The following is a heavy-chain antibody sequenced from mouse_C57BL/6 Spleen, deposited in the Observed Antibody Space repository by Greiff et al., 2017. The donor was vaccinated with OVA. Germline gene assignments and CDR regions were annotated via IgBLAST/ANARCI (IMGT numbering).Heavy chain of an antibody. Sequence: DVQLQESGPGLVKPSQSLSLTCSVTGYSITSGYYWNWIRQVPGNKLEWMGYISYDGSNNYNPSLKNRISITRDTSENQFFLKLNSVTTEDTATYYGARRVGRDYFDYWGQGTTLTVSS. CDR1: GYSITSGYY. CDR3: ARRVGRDYFDY. D-gene: IGHD4-1*01. CDR2: ISYDGSN. J-gene: IGHJ2*01. V-gene: IGHV3-6*01.